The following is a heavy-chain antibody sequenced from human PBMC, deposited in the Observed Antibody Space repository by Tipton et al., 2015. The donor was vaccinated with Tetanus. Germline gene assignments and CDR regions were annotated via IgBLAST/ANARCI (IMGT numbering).Heavy chain of an antibody. V-gene: IGHV4-4*07. CDR1: GVSISGYY. CDR3: ARDQGGGRVVRLNWLDP. J-gene: IGHJ5*02. CDR2: VDRSGTT. Sequence: TLSLTCTVSGVSISGYYWSWIRQPAGKGLEWIGRVDRSGTTTYNPSLKGRVTMSLDTSKNQFSLKLTSVTAADAAVYYCARDQGGGRVVRLNWLDPWGQGTLATVSS. D-gene: IGHD6-6*01.